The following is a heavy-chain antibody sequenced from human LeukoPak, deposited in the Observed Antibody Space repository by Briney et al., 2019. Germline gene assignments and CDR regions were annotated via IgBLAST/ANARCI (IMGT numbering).Heavy chain of an antibody. Sequence: SETLSLTCTVSGGSISSHYWSWIRQPPGKGLEWIGYIYYSGSTNYNPSLKSRVTISVDTSKNQFSLKLSSVTAADTAVYYCARVQLGRLRNWFDPWGQGTLVTVSS. CDR1: GGSISSHY. CDR2: IYYSGST. V-gene: IGHV4-59*11. D-gene: IGHD4-17*01. J-gene: IGHJ5*02. CDR3: ARVQLGRLRNWFDP.